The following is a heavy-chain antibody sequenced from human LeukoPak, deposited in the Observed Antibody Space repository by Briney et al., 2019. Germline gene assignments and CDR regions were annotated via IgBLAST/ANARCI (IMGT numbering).Heavy chain of an antibody. CDR3: AKDKGAVAGYYMDV. CDR1: GFTFDDYG. Sequence: PGGSLRLSCAAFGFTFDDYGMSWVRQAPGKGLEWVSGINWNGGSTGYADSVKGRFTISRDNAKNSLYLQMDSLRAEDTALYYCAKDKGAVAGYYMDVWGKGTTVTVSS. V-gene: IGHV3-20*04. D-gene: IGHD6-19*01. CDR2: INWNGGST. J-gene: IGHJ6*03.